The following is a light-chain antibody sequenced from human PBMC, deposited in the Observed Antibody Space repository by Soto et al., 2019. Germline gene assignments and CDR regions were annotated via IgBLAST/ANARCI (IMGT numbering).Light chain of an antibody. V-gene: IGKV1-17*03. CDR1: QGISNY. Sequence: DIQMTQSPSAMSASVGDRVTMTCRASQGISNYLAWFQQKPGKVPKRLIYAAPSLQSGVPSRFSGSGSGTEFTLTISRLQPDDFATYYCQQYNNYATWTFGQGTKVDIK. CDR3: QQYNNYATWT. J-gene: IGKJ1*01. CDR2: AAP.